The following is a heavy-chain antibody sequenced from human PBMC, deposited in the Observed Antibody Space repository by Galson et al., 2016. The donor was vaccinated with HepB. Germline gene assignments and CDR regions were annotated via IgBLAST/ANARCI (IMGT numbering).Heavy chain of an antibody. Sequence: SVKVSCKASGGTSSNYPINWVRQAPGQGLEWMGGLTPILGTANFAQKFQGRVTITADESTSTAYMELSSLRSEDTAVYYCAKEAEVEDTAMFSYNWFDPRGQGTLVTVSS. J-gene: IGHJ5*02. CDR3: AKEAEVEDTAMFSYNWFDP. D-gene: IGHD5-18*01. CDR2: LTPILGTA. CDR1: GGTSSNYP. V-gene: IGHV1-69*13.